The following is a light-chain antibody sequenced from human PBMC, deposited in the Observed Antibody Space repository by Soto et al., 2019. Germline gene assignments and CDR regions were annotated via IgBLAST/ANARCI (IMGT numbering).Light chain of an antibody. CDR3: CSYARSSTVV. Sequence: QSALTQPASVSGSPGQSITISCTGTSSDVGSYNLFSWYQQHPGKAPKLVIYEGSKRPSGVSNRFSGSKSGNTASLTISGLQAEDEADYYCCSYARSSTVVFGGGTKLTVL. V-gene: IGLV2-23*01. J-gene: IGLJ2*01. CDR2: EGS. CDR1: SSDVGSYNL.